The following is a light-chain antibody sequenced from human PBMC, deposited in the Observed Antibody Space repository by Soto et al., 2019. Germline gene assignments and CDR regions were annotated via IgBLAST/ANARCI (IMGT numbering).Light chain of an antibody. CDR2: ATS. CDR1: QGVGGW. J-gene: IGKJ3*01. CDR3: PQNHSLPLS. V-gene: IGKV1-12*01. Sequence: IQMTQSQSSVSSSVGDRATMTCRASQGVGGWLAWYQQKPGKVPKLMIYATSSSNSRAPSRFSASRSGTAFTLSISSLQPEDFPTYDCPQNHSLPLSFGPGTKVD.